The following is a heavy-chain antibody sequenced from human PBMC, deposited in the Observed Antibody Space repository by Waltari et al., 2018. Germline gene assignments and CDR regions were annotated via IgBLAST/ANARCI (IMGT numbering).Heavy chain of an antibody. CDR3: SRDRIWFRETQDY. CDR2: LKEDGSSK. V-gene: IGHV3-7*01. D-gene: IGHD3-10*01. Sequence: EVQLVESGGGLVRPGGSLRLSCAASGFTFSTFWMTWFRQVAGKGLEGVDSLKEDGSSKYYLDSVKGRFTISRDNARNSLYLQMNGLGAEDTAVYYCSRDRIWFRETQDYWGQGTLVTVSS. CDR1: GFTFSTFW. J-gene: IGHJ4*02.